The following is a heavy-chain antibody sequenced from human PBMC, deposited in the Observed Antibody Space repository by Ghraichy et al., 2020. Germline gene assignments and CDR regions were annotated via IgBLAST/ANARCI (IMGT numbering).Heavy chain of an antibody. Sequence: ASVKVSCKASGYTFTSYDINWVRQATGQGLEWMGWMNPNSGNTGYAQKFQGRVTMTRNTSISTAYMELSSLRSEDTAVYYCARGSSSSSWYDYYGMDVWGQGTTVTVSS. CDR3: ARGSSSSSWYDYYGMDV. D-gene: IGHD6-13*01. V-gene: IGHV1-8*01. CDR1: GYTFTSYD. CDR2: MNPNSGNT. J-gene: IGHJ6*02.